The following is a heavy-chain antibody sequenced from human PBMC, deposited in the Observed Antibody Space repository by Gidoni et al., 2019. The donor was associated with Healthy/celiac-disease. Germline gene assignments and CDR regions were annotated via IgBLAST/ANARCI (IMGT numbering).Heavy chain of an antibody. D-gene: IGHD3-22*01. CDR3: ARTLYYYDSSGYYNGMDV. Sequence: QVTLRESGPALVKPTQTLTLTCTFSGFSLSTSGMCVSWIRQPPGKALEWLALIDWDDDKYYSTSLKTRLTISKDTSKNQVVLTMTNMDPVDTATYYCARTLYYYDSSGYYNGMDVWGQGTTVTVSS. J-gene: IGHJ6*02. V-gene: IGHV2-70*01. CDR2: IDWDDDK. CDR1: GFSLSTSGMC.